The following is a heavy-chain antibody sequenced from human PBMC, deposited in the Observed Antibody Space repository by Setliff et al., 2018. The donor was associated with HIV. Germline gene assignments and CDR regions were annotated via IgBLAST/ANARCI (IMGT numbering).Heavy chain of an antibody. CDR2: IFHSGNT. CDR3: ARREATYYYDTRYFDS. CDR1: GFSLSTYGV. D-gene: IGHD3-22*01. J-gene: IGHJ4*02. Sequence: SGPTLVNPAQTLTLTCTFSGFSLSTYGVAVGWVRQPPGKGLEWIGEIFHSGNTNFNPSLRSRVTISVDESKNQFSLKLSSVTAADTAVYYCARREATYYYDTRYFDSWGQGTLVTVSS. V-gene: IGHV4-4*02.